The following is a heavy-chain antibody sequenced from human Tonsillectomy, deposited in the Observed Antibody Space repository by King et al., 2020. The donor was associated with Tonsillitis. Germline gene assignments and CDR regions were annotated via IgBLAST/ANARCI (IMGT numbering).Heavy chain of an antibody. D-gene: IGHD4-17*01. J-gene: IGHJ6*03. V-gene: IGHV4-31*03. CDR1: GGSISSPGYY. Sequence: VQLQESGPGLVKPSQTLSLTCTVSGGSISSPGYYWSWIRQHPGKGLEWIGYISYSGSTFYSPSLKSRLTISIDTSQNQFSLKLTSVTAADTAVYFCASTAPPYYYYYMDVWGKGTTVTVSS. CDR3: ASTAPPYYYYYMDV. CDR2: ISYSGST.